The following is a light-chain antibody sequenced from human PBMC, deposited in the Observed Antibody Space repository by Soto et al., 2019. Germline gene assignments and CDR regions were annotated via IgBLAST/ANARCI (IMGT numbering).Light chain of an antibody. CDR3: QQTASAPFT. Sequence: DIQMTQSPYSLSAAVGDRVTIACRASQNINTYLNWYQQKPGKAPKLLIFDAASLQSGVPSRFSGGGSRTDFTLTITRMQPDDFATYYCQQTASAPFTFGPGTKVDIK. CDR1: QNINTY. CDR2: DAA. J-gene: IGKJ3*01. V-gene: IGKV1-39*01.